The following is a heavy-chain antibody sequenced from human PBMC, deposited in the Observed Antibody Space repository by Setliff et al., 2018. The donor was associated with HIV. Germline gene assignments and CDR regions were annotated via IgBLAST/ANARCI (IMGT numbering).Heavy chain of an antibody. J-gene: IGHJ6*02. CDR2: ITGSGDTI. Sequence: PGGSLRLSCAASGFTFSNYEMSWVRQAPGKGPEWVSYITGSGDTIYYADSVKGRFTMSRDNAKDSVYLQMNTLRVEDTAVYYCAKPLTQWGVSPYHYAFGVWGQGTTVTVSS. D-gene: IGHD1-26*01. CDR3: AKPLTQWGVSPYHYAFGV. CDR1: GFTFSNYE. V-gene: IGHV3-48*03.